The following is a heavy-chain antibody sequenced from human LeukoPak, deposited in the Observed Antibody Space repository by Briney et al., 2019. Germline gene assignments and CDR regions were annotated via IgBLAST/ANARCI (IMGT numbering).Heavy chain of an antibody. V-gene: IGHV3-21*01. CDR3: ARDLVWFGEPKGYYNYMDV. D-gene: IGHD3-10*01. Sequence: PGGSLRLSCAASGFTLSRNSMNWVRQAPGKGLEWVSSISTSSSYIYYADSVKGRFTISRDNAKNSLYLQMNSLRAEDTAVYYCARDLVWFGEPKGYYNYMDVWGKGTTVTVSS. J-gene: IGHJ6*03. CDR1: GFTLSRNS. CDR2: ISTSSSYI.